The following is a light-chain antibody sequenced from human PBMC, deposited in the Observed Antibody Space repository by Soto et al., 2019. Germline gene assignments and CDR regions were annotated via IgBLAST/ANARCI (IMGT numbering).Light chain of an antibody. CDR3: QQYSTYPLT. CDR1: QSTSTW. J-gene: IGKJ1*01. CDR2: DAS. Sequence: IHLIQSPTTLSASVGDSVTISCRATQSTSTWLAWYQQHPGKAPKLLIYDASILESGIPSRFSGSGSGTEFTLTISSLQPEDFATYYCQQYSTYPLTFGQGTKVDIK. V-gene: IGKV1-5*01.